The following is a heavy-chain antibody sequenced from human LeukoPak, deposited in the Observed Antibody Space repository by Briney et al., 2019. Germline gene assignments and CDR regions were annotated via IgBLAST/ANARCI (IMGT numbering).Heavy chain of an antibody. V-gene: IGHV3-74*01. CDR2: MNSDGSSR. CDR1: GFTFNTHW. J-gene: IGHJ5*02. Sequence: PGGSLRLSCAASGFTFNTHWMHWVRHAPGKVPVWGARMNSDGSSRTYADSVKGRFTISRDNANNMLYLQMNSLRAEDSAVYHCATSLVLWFGESQDSWGQGTLVTVSS. CDR3: ATSLVLWFGESQDS. D-gene: IGHD3-10*01.